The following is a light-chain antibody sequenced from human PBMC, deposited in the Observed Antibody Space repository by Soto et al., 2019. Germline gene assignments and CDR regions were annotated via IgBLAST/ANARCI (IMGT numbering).Light chain of an antibody. Sequence: QSALTQPPSVSGAPGQRITISCTGSSSNIGAGYDVHWYRQPPGTAPKLLIFADTKRPSGVPARFSGSKSRTSASLAITGLQAEDEADYYCQSYDSSLSGLYVFGTGTKVTVL. J-gene: IGLJ1*01. CDR1: SSNIGAGYD. CDR2: ADT. V-gene: IGLV1-40*01. CDR3: QSYDSSLSGLYV.